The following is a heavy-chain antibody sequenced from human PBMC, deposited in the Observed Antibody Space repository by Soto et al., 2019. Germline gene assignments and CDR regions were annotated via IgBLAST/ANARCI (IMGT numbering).Heavy chain of an antibody. V-gene: IGHV1-18*01. CDR3: GREYWRGGRGYSPDY. Sequence: QVQLVQSGAEVKPPGASVKVSCKASGYTFTTFGICWVRQAPGQGLDWMGCTSTNNGDKYYAPRFQGRVTVTKDTSTRTAYMELRSLGSDDTAVYYCGREYWRGGRGYSPDYWGQGTLVTVSS. J-gene: IGHJ4*02. D-gene: IGHD2-15*01. CDR2: TSTNNGDK. CDR1: GYTFTTFG.